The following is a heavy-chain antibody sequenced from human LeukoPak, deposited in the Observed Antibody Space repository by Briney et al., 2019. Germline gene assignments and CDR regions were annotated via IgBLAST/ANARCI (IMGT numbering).Heavy chain of an antibody. V-gene: IGHV3-7*01. CDR1: GFTFSSYW. CDR2: IKQDGSEK. D-gene: IGHD4-23*01. J-gene: IGHJ4*02. Sequence: GGSLRLSCAASGFTFSSYWMSWVRQAPGKGLEWVANIKQDGSEKYVDSVKGRFTISRDNAKNSLYLQTNSLRAEDTAVYYCASRNSLFIWGQGTLVTVSS. CDR3: ASRNSLFI.